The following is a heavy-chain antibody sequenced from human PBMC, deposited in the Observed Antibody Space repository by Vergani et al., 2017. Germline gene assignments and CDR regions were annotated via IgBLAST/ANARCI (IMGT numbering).Heavy chain of an antibody. CDR2: INPNGGST. Sequence: QVQLVQSGAEVKKPGASVKVSCKASGYTFTSYGISWVRQAPGQGLEWMGIINPNGGSTSYAQKFQGRVTMTRDTSTSTVYMELSSLRSEDTAVYYCARGPLAVADHWGQGTLVTVSS. CDR1: GYTFTSYG. CDR3: ARGPLAVADH. V-gene: IGHV1-46*03. D-gene: IGHD6-19*01. J-gene: IGHJ4*02.